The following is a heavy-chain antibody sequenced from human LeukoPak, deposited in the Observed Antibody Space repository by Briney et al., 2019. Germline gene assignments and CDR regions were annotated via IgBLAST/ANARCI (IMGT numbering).Heavy chain of an antibody. CDR2: IYRSGSI. V-gene: IGHV4-38-2*02. J-gene: IGHJ6*03. D-gene: IGHD1-1*01. CDR1: GYSISSGYY. Sequence: PSETLSLTCTVSGYSISSGYYWGWIRQPPGKGLKWIGSIYRSGSIYYNPSLKSRVTISVDTSKNQFSLKLSSVTAADTAVYYCARPTVPPLTYYYYYMYVWGKGTTVTVSS. CDR3: ARPTVPPLTYYYYYMYV.